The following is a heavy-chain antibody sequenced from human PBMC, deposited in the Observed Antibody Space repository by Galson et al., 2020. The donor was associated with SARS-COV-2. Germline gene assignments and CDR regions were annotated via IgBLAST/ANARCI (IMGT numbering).Heavy chain of an antibody. CDR3: ARQILTGYYSFYYFDF. J-gene: IGHJ4*02. V-gene: IGHV4-39*01. D-gene: IGHD3-9*01. Sequence: SETLSLTCTVSGGSISSSNYYWGWVRQPPGEGLEWIGSIYYTESNYYNPSLTSRVTMSVDTSRNQFSLKLSSVTAAETAVYYGARQILTGYYSFYYFDFWGQGTLVTVSS. CDR1: GGSISSSNYY. CDR2: IYYTESN.